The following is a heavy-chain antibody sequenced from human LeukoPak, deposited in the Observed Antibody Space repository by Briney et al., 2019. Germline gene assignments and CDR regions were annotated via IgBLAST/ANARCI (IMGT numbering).Heavy chain of an antibody. V-gene: IGHV1-69*04. CDR1: GGTFSSYA. D-gene: IGHD3-10*01. CDR2: IIPIFGIA. J-gene: IGHJ4*02. CDR3: ARGLSPGSYYSDY. Sequence: ASVKVSCKASGGTFSSYAISWVRQAPGQGLEWMGRIIPIFGIANYAQKFQGRVTITADKSTSTAYMELSSLRSEDTAVYYCARGLSPGSYYSDYWGQGTLVTVSS.